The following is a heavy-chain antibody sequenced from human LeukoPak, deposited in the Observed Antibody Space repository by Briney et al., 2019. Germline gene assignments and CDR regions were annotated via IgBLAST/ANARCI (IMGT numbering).Heavy chain of an antibody. D-gene: IGHD6-13*01. Sequence: SETLSLTCTVSRGSISGFYWSWIRQPPGKGLEWIGYVSDSGSTNYNSSLRSRVTISRDASTNQFSLRLSSVTTADTAVYYCATAGQLLVFGSWGQGTLVTVSS. V-gene: IGHV4-59*01. J-gene: IGHJ5*01. CDR3: ATAGQLLVFGS. CDR1: RGSISGFY. CDR2: VSDSGST.